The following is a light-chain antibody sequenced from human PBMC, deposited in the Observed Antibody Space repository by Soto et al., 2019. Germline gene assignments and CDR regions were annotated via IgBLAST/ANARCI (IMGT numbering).Light chain of an antibody. J-gene: IGKJ1*01. Sequence: EIVLTQSPGTLSLSPGERATLSCWASQSVSSSYLAWYQQKPGQAPRLLIYDASSRATGIPDRFSGSGSGTDFTLTISRLEPEDFAVYYCQQYGSSPRTFGQGTKVEIK. CDR2: DAS. V-gene: IGKV3-20*01. CDR1: QSVSSSY. CDR3: QQYGSSPRT.